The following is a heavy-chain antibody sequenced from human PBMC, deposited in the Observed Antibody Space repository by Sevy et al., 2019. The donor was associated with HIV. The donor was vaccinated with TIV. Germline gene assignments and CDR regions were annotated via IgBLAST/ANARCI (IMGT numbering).Heavy chain of an antibody. J-gene: IGHJ4*02. Sequence: GGSLRLSCAASGFTFSSYWMSWVRQAPGKGLEWVANIKQDGSEKYYVDSVKGRFTISRDNAKNSLYLQMNSLRAEDTAVYYCARDYSNYAGYFDYWGQGTLVTVSS. D-gene: IGHD4-4*01. V-gene: IGHV3-7*03. CDR1: GFTFSSYW. CDR2: IKQDGSEK. CDR3: ARDYSNYAGYFDY.